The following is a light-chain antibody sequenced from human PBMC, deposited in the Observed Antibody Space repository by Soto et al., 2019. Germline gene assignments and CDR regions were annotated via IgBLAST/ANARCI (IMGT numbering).Light chain of an antibody. J-gene: IGLJ1*01. Sequence: QSALTQPASVSGSPGQSITISCTGTSSDVGGYNYVSWYQQYPGKAPKLMILEVHNRPSGVSNRFSGSKSGNTASLTISGLQAEDEADYYCSSYTSSSTPFVFGTGTKVTVL. CDR2: EVH. CDR1: SSDVGGYNY. CDR3: SSYTSSSTPFV. V-gene: IGLV2-14*01.